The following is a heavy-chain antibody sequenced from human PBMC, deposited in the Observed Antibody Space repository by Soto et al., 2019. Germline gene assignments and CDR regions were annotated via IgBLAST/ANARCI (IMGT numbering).Heavy chain of an antibody. CDR2: MNPNSGNT. CDR3: ARAPMVREPYFDY. Sequence: QVQLVQSGAEVKKPGASVKVSCKASGYTFTSYGINWVRQATGHGLEWMGWMNPNSGNTGYAQKFQGRVTMTRNTSISTAYMELSSLRSEDTAVYYCARAPMVREPYFDYWGQGTLVTVSS. J-gene: IGHJ4*02. D-gene: IGHD3-10*01. V-gene: IGHV1-8*01. CDR1: GYTFTSYG.